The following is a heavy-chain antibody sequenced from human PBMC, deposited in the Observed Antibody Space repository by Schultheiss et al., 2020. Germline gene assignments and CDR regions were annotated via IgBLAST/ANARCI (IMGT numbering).Heavy chain of an antibody. CDR1: GGSISSGSYY. D-gene: IGHD3-22*01. V-gene: IGHV4-61*01. CDR2: INHSGST. CDR3: ARDSDTDSSYNWFDP. J-gene: IGHJ5*02. Sequence: SETLSLTCTVSGGSISSGSYYWSWIRQPPGKGLEWIGEINHSGSTNYNPSLKSRVTISVDTSKNQFSLKLSSVTAADTALYYCARDSDTDSSYNWFDPWGQGTLVTVSS.